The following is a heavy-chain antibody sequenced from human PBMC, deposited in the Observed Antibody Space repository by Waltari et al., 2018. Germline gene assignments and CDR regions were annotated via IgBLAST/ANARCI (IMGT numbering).Heavy chain of an antibody. J-gene: IGHJ6*03. CDR1: GGTFSSYA. CDR3: ARGPTPYYYYYMDV. Sequence: QVQLVQSGAEVKKPGSSVKVSCKASGGTFSSYAISWVRQAPGQGLEWMGRINPILGPANYAQKFQGRVTITAEKSTSTAYMELSSLRSEDTAVYYCARGPTPYYYYYMDVWGKGTTVTISS. CDR2: INPILGPA. V-gene: IGHV1-69*13.